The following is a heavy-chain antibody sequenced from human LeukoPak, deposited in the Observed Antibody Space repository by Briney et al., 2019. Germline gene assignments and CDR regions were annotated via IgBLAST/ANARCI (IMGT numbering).Heavy chain of an antibody. D-gene: IGHD3-22*01. CDR1: GFSLSTSGMC. CDR2: IDWDDDK. Sequence: ESGPTLVNPTQTLTLTCTFSGFSLSTSGMCVSWIRQPPGKALEWLALIDWDDDKYYSTSLKTRLTISKDTSKNQVVLTMTNMDPVDTATYYCARSLYYYDSSGYYYADFDYWGQGTLVTVSS. CDR3: ARSLYYYDSSGYYYADFDY. J-gene: IGHJ4*02. V-gene: IGHV2-70*01.